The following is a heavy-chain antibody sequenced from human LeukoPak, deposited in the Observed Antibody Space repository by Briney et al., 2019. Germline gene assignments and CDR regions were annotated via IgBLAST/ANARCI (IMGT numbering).Heavy chain of an antibody. V-gene: IGHV3-7*03. Sequence: GGSLRLSCAASGFSFSSYWMTWVRQAPGKGLEWVANIKQGGSETYYVDSVKGRFTISRDNAKNSLCLQMNTLRAEDTAVYYCARGGGDGSPWGQGTLVTVSS. CDR2: IKQGGSET. CDR1: GFSFSSYW. J-gene: IGHJ5*02. D-gene: IGHD5-24*01. CDR3: ARGGGDGSP.